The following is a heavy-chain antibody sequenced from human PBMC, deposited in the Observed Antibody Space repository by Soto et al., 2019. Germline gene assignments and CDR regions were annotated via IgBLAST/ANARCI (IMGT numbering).Heavy chain of an antibody. Sequence: ASVKVSCKASGYTFTSYYMHWVRQAPGQGLEWMGIINPSGGSTSYAQKFQGRVTMTTDTSTSTAYMELRSLRSDDTAVYYCAREGSRPYYYCGMDVWGQGTTVTVSS. J-gene: IGHJ6*02. D-gene: IGHD1-26*01. CDR3: AREGSRPYYYCGMDV. V-gene: IGHV1-46*01. CDR2: INPSGGST. CDR1: GYTFTSYY.